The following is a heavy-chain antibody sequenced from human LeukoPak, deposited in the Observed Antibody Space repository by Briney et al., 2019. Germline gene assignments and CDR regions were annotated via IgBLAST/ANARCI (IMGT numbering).Heavy chain of an antibody. CDR2: INSDGSST. D-gene: IGHD3-22*01. Sequence: SGGSLRLSCAASGFTLSSYWMHWVRQGPGKGLEWVSRINSDGSSTSYADSVKGRFTISRDNAKNTLYLQMNSLRAEDTAVYYCAREPHDSSGYFEYWGQGTLVTVSS. CDR1: GFTLSSYW. CDR3: AREPHDSSGYFEY. J-gene: IGHJ4*02. V-gene: IGHV3-74*01.